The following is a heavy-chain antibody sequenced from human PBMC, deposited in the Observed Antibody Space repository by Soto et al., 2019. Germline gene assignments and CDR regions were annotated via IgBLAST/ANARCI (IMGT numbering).Heavy chain of an antibody. Sequence: PSETLSLTCTVSGTSISSYYWSWIRQPPGKGLEWIANIHYSGTTNYNPSLASRVTLSVDTSKNQFSLKMTSVTAADRAMYFCARYNSYAIGSWGRGTLVTVSS. J-gene: IGHJ4*02. D-gene: IGHD2-8*01. V-gene: IGHV4-59*01. CDR2: IHYSGTT. CDR3: ARYNSYAIGS. CDR1: GTSISSYY.